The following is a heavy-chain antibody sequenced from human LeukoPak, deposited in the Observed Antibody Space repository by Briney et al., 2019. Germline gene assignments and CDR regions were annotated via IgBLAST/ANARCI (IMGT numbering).Heavy chain of an antibody. CDR3: ARQAATGIIYFDY. CDR2: IYFRGNT. J-gene: IGHJ4*02. Sequence: SETLSLTCTVSGGSISSSDYYWGWIRQPPGKGLEWIGTIYFRGNTYYNPSLESRVTISVDTSKNQFSLKLSSVTAADTAVFYCARQAATGIIYFDYWGQGTLVTVSS. V-gene: IGHV4-39*01. D-gene: IGHD6-13*01. CDR1: GGSISSSDYY.